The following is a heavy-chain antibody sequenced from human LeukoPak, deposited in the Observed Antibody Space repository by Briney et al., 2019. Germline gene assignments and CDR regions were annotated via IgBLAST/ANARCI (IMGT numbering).Heavy chain of an antibody. Sequence: SETLSLTCAVSGGSISSSNWWSWVRQPPGKGLEWIGEIYHSGSTNYNPSLKSRVTISVDKSKNQFSLKLSSVTAADTAVYYCARERVYYGSGSYYFDYWGQGTLVTVSS. J-gene: IGHJ4*02. CDR1: GGSISSSNW. CDR2: IYHSGST. D-gene: IGHD3-10*01. V-gene: IGHV4-4*02. CDR3: ARERVYYGSGSYYFDY.